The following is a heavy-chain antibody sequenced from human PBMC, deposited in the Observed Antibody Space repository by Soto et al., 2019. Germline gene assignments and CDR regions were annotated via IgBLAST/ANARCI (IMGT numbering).Heavy chain of an antibody. V-gene: IGHV4-34*01. Sequence: SETLSLTCAVYGGSFSGYYWSWIRQPPGKGLEWIGEINHSGSTDYNPSLKSRVTISVDTSKNQFSLKLSSVTAADTAVYYCARGPISIYGSGSDFDYWGQGTLVTVS. CDR1: GGSFSGYY. CDR2: INHSGST. D-gene: IGHD3-10*01. J-gene: IGHJ4*02. CDR3: ARGPISIYGSGSDFDY.